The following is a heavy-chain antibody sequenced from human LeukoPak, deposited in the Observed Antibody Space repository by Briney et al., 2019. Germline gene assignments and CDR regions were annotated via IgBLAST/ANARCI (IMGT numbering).Heavy chain of an antibody. V-gene: IGHV3-21*01. J-gene: IGHJ4*02. CDR1: GFTFSSYS. CDR3: ARGRSAAPRGFDY. CDR2: ISSSSSYI. Sequence: GGSLRLSCAASGFTFSSYSMNWVRQAPGKGLGWVSSISSSSSYIYYADSVKGRFTISRDNAKNSLYLQMNSLRAEDTAVYYCARGRSAAPRGFDYWGQGTLVTVSS. D-gene: IGHD6-6*01.